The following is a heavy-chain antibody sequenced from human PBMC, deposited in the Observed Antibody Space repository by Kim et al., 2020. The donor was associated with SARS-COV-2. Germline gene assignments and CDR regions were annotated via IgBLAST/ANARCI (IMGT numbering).Heavy chain of an antibody. Sequence: SETLSLTCTVSGGTISSGSYYWSWIRQPAGKGLEWIGRIYTSGSTNYNPSLKSRVTISVDTSKNQFSRKLSSVTAADTAVYYCARDWVDRITGTTYHNYWGQGTLVTVSS. CDR2: IYTSGST. V-gene: IGHV4-61*02. CDR1: GGTISSGSYY. CDR3: ARDWVDRITGTTYHNY. J-gene: IGHJ4*02. D-gene: IGHD1-20*01.